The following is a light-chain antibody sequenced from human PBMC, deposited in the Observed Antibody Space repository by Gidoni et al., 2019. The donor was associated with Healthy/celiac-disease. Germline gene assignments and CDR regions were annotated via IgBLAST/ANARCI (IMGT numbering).Light chain of an antibody. CDR3: QQYGSSPWT. J-gene: IGKJ1*01. Sequence: EIVLTQSPGTLSLSPGERATLSCRASQSVSSSDLAWYQQKPGQAPSLLIYGASSRATGIPDRFSGSGSGTDFTLTISRLEPEDFAVYYCQQYGSSPWTFGQGTKVEIK. CDR2: GAS. CDR1: QSVSSSD. V-gene: IGKV3-20*01.